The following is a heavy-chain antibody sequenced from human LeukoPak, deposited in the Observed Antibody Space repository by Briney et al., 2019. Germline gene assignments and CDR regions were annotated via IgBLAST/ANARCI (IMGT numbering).Heavy chain of an antibody. Sequence: ASVKVSCKASGYTFTGYYMHWVRQAPGQGLEWMGWINPNSGGTNYAQKFQGWVTMTRDTSISTAYMELSRLRSDDTAVYYCARSDSSGYYENWDQGTLVTVSS. V-gene: IGHV1-2*04. CDR1: GYTFTGYY. CDR3: ARSDSSGYYEN. CDR2: INPNSGGT. J-gene: IGHJ4*02. D-gene: IGHD3-22*01.